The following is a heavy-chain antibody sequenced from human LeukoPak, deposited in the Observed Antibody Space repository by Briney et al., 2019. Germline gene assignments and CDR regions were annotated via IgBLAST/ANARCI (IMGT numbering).Heavy chain of an antibody. D-gene: IGHD3-10*02. Sequence: GGSLRLSCAASGLTFSTYGMSWVRQAPGKGLEWVAIISYDGSNEYYADSVKGRFTISRDNAKNSLYLQMNSLRAEDTAVYYCAELGITMIGGVWGKGTTVTISS. V-gene: IGHV3-30*18. CDR1: GLTFSTYG. J-gene: IGHJ6*04. CDR3: AELGITMIGGV. CDR2: ISYDGSNE.